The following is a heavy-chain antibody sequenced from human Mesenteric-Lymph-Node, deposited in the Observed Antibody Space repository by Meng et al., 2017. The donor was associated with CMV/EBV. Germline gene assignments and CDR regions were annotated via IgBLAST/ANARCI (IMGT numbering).Heavy chain of an antibody. CDR1: GGSISSSSYY. Sequence: GSLRLSCTVSGGSISSSSYYWGWIRQSPGKGLEWIGNIYYSGSTKYNPSLKSRATMSVDTSKNQFSLRLESVTAADAAVYYCVRDHPYYDACLWGRGARVTVSS. V-gene: IGHV4-39*07. J-gene: IGHJ4*02. CDR3: VRDHPYYDACL. CDR2: IYYSGST. D-gene: IGHD3-3*01.